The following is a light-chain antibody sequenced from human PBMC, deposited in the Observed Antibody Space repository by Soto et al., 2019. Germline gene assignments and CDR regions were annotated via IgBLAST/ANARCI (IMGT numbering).Light chain of an antibody. J-gene: IGLJ2*01. CDR2: RNN. CDR3: AAWDDSLSGHVV. CDR1: SSNSGSNY. V-gene: IGLV1-47*01. Sequence: QSVLTQAPSASGTPGQRVTISCSGSSSNSGSNYVYWYQQLPGTAPKLLIYRNNQRPSGVPDRFSGSKSGTSASLAISGLRSEDEADYYCAAWDDSLSGHVVFGGGTKLTVL.